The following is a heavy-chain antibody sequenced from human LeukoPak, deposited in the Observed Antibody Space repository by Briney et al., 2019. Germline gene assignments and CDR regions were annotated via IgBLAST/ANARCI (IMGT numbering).Heavy chain of an antibody. Sequence: GRSLRLSCAASGFTFSSYGMHWVRQAPGKGLEWVAVISYDGSNKYYADSVKGRFTISRDNSKNTLYLQMNSLRAEDTAVYYCAKDGRRLPAAMDHWGQGTLVTVSS. J-gene: IGHJ4*02. CDR2: ISYDGSNK. CDR1: GFTFSSYG. V-gene: IGHV3-30*18. CDR3: AKDGRRLPAAMDH. D-gene: IGHD2-2*01.